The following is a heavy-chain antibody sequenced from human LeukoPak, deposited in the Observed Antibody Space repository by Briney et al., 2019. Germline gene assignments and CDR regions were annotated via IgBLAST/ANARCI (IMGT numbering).Heavy chain of an antibody. V-gene: IGHV5-51*01. CDR1: GYSFTSYW. CDR2: IYPGDSDT. D-gene: IGHD6-25*01. Sequence: GESLKISCKGSGYSFTSYWIGWVRQMPGKGLEWMGIIYPGDSDTRYSPSFQGQVTISADKSISTAYLQWSSLKASDTAMYYRARQSPSRSSENGMDVWGQGTTVTVSS. CDR3: ARQSPSRSSENGMDV. J-gene: IGHJ6*02.